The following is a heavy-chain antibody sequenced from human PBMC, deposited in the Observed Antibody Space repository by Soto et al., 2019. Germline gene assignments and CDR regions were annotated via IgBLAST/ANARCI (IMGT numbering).Heavy chain of an antibody. CDR1: GGSISSGGYY. CDR3: ARGSSGPPVPPFGY. D-gene: IGHD3-22*01. J-gene: IGHJ4*02. Sequence: QVQLQESGPGLVKPSQTLSLTCTVSGGSISSGGYYWRWIRQHPGKGLEWIGYIYYSGSTYYNPSLKSRVTISVDTSKNQFSLKLSSVTAADTAVYYCARGSSGPPVPPFGYWGQGTLVTVSS. CDR2: IYYSGST. V-gene: IGHV4-31*03.